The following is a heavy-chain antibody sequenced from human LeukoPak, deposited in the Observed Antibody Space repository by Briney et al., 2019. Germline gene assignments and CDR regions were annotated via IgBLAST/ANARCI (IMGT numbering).Heavy chain of an antibody. D-gene: IGHD3-22*01. CDR2: INPNTGGT. CDR3: ARVEGYYDTSGYFY. J-gene: IGHJ4*02. CDR1: GYTFTGYY. Sequence: ASVKVSCKASGYTFTGYYMHWVRQAPGQGLEWVGCINPNTGGTNYAQKFQGRVTMTRDTSITTAYMELSRLTSDVTAVYYCARVEGYYDTSGYFYWGQGTLVTVSS. V-gene: IGHV1-2*02.